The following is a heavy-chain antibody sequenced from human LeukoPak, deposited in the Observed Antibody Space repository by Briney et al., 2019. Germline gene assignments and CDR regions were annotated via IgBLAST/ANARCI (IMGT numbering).Heavy chain of an antibody. D-gene: IGHD3-22*01. CDR2: LSGIGGST. V-gene: IGHV3-23*01. CDR1: GFTFSSYA. J-gene: IGHJ3*02. CDR3: AKDLPYDSSGYYYGDGFDI. Sequence: GGSLRLSCAASGFTFSSYAMSWVRQALGKGLEWVSALSGIGGSTYYADSVKGRFTISRDNSKNTLYLQMNSLRAEDTAVYYCAKDLPYDSSGYYYGDGFDIWGQGTMVTVSS.